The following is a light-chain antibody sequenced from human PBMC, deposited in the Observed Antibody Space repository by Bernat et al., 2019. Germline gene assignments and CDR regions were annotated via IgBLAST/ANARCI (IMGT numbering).Light chain of an antibody. CDR2: GAS. J-gene: IGKJ5*01. CDR3: QQLNSYPIT. V-gene: IGKV1-9*01. Sequence: DIQLTQSPPFLSASVGDRVTITCRASQVIGTYLAWYQQKPGKAPNLLIYGASTLQTGVPSRFSGSGSGTEFTLTISSLRPEDVATYHCQQLNSYPITFRRGKRPESK. CDR1: QVIGTY.